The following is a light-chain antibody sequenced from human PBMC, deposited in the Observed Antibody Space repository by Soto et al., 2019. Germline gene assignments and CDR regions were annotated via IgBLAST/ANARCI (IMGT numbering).Light chain of an antibody. J-gene: IGLJ1*01. V-gene: IGLV4-69*01. Sequence: QLVLTQSPSASASLGASVKLTCTRSSGHSSSAIAWHQQQPEKGPRFLMKLNSDGRHSKGDGIPDRFSGSSSGAERYLTISSLQSEDEADYYCQTWGAGVHVFGTGTKLTVL. CDR1: SGHSSSA. CDR2: LNSDGRH. CDR3: QTWGAGVHV.